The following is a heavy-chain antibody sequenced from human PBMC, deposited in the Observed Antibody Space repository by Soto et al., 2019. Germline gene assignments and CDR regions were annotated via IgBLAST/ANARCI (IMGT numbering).Heavy chain of an antibody. D-gene: IGHD3-10*01. J-gene: IGHJ4*02. CDR2: ISYDGSNK. CDR1: GFTFSSYA. Sequence: QVQLVESGGGVVQPGRSLRLSCAASGFTFSSYAMHWVRQAPGKGLEWVAVISYDGSNKYYADSVKGRFTISRDNSKNTLYLQMNSLRAEDTAVYYCARYYFSDYWGQGTLVTVSS. CDR3: ARYYFSDY. V-gene: IGHV3-30-3*01.